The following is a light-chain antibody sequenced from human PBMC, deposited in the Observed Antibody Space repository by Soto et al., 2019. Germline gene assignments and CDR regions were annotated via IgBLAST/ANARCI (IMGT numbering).Light chain of an antibody. V-gene: IGLV2-14*01. J-gene: IGLJ3*02. CDR3: SSYTNSRWV. CDR1: SSDVGGYNY. CDR2: EVS. Sequence: QSVLTQPASVSGSPGQSITISCTGTSSDVGGYNYVSWYQQHPGKAPKLMIYEVSNRPSGISNRFSGSKSGNTTSLTISGLQAEDEADYYCSSYTNSRWVFGGGTKVTVL.